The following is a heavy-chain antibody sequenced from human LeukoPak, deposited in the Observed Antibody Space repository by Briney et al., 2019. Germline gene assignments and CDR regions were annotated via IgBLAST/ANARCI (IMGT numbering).Heavy chain of an antibody. D-gene: IGHD2-2*01. CDR1: GGSFSGYY. Sequence: SETLSLTCAVYGGSFSGYYWSWIRQPPGKGLEWIGEISHSGSTNYNPSLKSRVTISVDTSKNQFSLKLSSVTAADTAVYYCARVGYCSSTSCYSANPDYYYYGMDVWGQGTTVTVSS. J-gene: IGHJ6*02. V-gene: IGHV4-34*01. CDR3: ARVGYCSSTSCYSANPDYYYYGMDV. CDR2: ISHSGST.